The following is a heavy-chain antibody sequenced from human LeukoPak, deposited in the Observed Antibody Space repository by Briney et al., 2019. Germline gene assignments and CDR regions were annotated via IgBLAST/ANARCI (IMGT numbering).Heavy chain of an antibody. CDR2: ISYDGSNK. D-gene: IGHD3-10*01. Sequence: PGGFLRLSCAASAFTFSSYAMHWIRQAPGKGLEWVAVISYDGSNKYYADSVKGRFTISRDNSKNTLYLQMNSLRAEDTAVYYCARDVGVGSGTYYYFDYWGQGTLVTVPS. J-gene: IGHJ4*02. V-gene: IGHV3-30-3*01. CDR1: AFTFSSYA. CDR3: ARDVGVGSGTYYYFDY.